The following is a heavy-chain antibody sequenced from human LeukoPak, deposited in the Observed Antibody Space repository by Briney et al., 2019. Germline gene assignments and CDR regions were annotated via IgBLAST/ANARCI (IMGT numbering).Heavy chain of an antibody. CDR1: GYSISSGYY. CDR2: IYHSGST. D-gene: IGHD3-22*01. J-gene: IGHJ4*02. V-gene: IGHV4-38-2*02. Sequence: SETLSLTCTVSGYSISSGYYWGWIRPPPGKGLEWIGSIYHSGSTYYNPSLKSRVTISVDTSKNQFSLKLSSVTAADTAVYYCARIRITMIVMDYWGQGTLVTVSS. CDR3: ARIRITMIVMDY.